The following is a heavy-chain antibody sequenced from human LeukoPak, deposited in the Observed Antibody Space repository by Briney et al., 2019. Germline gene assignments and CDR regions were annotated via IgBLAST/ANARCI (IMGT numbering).Heavy chain of an antibody. CDR2: IYPGDSDT. CDR3: ARTRSRYGDYGAFDI. V-gene: IGHV5-51*01. D-gene: IGHD4-17*01. CDR1: GNRFTSYW. J-gene: IGHJ3*02. Sequence: GESLKISCKGSGNRFTSYWIGWVRQMPGKGLEWMGIIYPGDSDTRYSPSFQGQVTISADKSISTAYLQWSSLKASDTAMYYCARTRSRYGDYGAFDIWGQGTMVTVSS.